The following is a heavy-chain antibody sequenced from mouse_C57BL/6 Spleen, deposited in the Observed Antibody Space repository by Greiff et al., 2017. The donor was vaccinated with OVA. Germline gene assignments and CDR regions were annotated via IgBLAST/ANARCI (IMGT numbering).Heavy chain of an antibody. Sequence: EVQLPQSGPELVKPGDSVKISCKASGYSFTGYFMNWVMQSHGKSLEWIGRINPYNGDIFYNQKFKGKATLTVDKSSSTAHLELRSLTSESFAIYYCARNSYFDYWGQGTTLTVSS. CDR2: INPYNGDI. CDR1: GYSFTGYF. CDR3: ARNSYFDY. J-gene: IGHJ2*01. V-gene: IGHV1-20*01.